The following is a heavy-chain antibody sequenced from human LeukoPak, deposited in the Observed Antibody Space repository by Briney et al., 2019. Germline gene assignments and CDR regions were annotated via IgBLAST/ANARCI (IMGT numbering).Heavy chain of an antibody. CDR2: IYHIGST. CDR3: ARAGWIITSGIDY. D-gene: IGHD3-10*01. Sequence: SETLSLTCGVSGFSISRSYYWAWIRPPPGKGLEWIGTIYHIGSTYYSPSLGSRVTMSVDTSKNEFSLNLKSVTAADTAVYYCARAGWIITSGIDYWGQGALVTVSS. CDR1: GFSISRSYY. J-gene: IGHJ4*02. V-gene: IGHV4-38-2*01.